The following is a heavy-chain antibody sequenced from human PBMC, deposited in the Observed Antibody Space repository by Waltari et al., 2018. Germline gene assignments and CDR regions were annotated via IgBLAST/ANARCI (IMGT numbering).Heavy chain of an antibody. J-gene: IGHJ5*02. Sequence: EVQLVESGGGLVQPGGSLRLSCAASGFTFISYAMSWVRQAPGKGLEWVSAIRGSGGSTYYADSVKGRFTISRDNSKNTLYLQMNSLRAEDTAVYYCAKDLLWSGYPYNWFDPWGQGTLVTVSS. CDR2: IRGSGGST. D-gene: IGHD3-3*01. V-gene: IGHV3-23*04. CDR3: AKDLLWSGYPYNWFDP. CDR1: GFTFISYA.